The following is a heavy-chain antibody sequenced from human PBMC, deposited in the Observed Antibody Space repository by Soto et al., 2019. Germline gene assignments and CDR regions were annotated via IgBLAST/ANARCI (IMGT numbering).Heavy chain of an antibody. Sequence: SEILSLTCVVAGGSIRSGGYPRSLIRQPPGKGLEWIGYIYHSGSTYYSPSFQGQVTIPADKSISTAYLQWSSLKASDTAMYYCATSTLYSYGYDWGQGTLVTVSS. CDR3: ATSTLYSYGYD. CDR2: IYHSGST. CDR1: GGSIRSGGYP. V-gene: IGHV4-30-2*01. D-gene: IGHD5-18*01. J-gene: IGHJ4*02.